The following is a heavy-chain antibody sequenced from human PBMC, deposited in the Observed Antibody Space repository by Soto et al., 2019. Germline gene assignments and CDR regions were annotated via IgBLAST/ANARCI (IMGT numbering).Heavy chain of an antibody. D-gene: IGHD3-10*01. CDR3: AKSHHGSGSYYNPKGMDV. CDR1: GFTFSSYA. J-gene: IGHJ6*02. CDR2: ISGSGGST. Sequence: GGSLRLSCAASGFTFSSYAMSWVRQAPGKGLEWVSAISGSGGSTYYADSVKGRFTISRDNSKNTLYLQMNSLRAEDTAVYYCAKSHHGSGSYYNPKGMDVWGQGTTVTVSS. V-gene: IGHV3-23*01.